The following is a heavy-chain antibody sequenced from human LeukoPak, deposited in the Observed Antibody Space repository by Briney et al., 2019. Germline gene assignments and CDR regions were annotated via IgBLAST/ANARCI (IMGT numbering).Heavy chain of an antibody. Sequence: ASVKVSCKASGYTFTGYYMHWVRQAPGQGLEWMGWINPNSGGTNYAQKFRGRVTMTRDTSISTAYMELSRLRSDDTAVYYCARPFQWLVGRSLGYWGQGTLVTVSS. CDR1: GYTFTGYY. CDR3: ARPFQWLVGRSLGY. CDR2: INPNSGGT. V-gene: IGHV1-2*02. D-gene: IGHD6-19*01. J-gene: IGHJ4*02.